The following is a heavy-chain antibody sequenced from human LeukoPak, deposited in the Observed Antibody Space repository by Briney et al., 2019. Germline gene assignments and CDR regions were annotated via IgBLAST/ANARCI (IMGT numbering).Heavy chain of an antibody. D-gene: IGHD3-16*01. CDR3: ARDYDYVWGSFPRGAFDI. CDR2: IYYSGST. CDR1: GYSISSGYY. J-gene: IGHJ3*02. V-gene: IGHV4-38-2*02. Sequence: PSETLSLTCTVSGYSISSGYYWGWIRQPPGQGLEWIESIGSIYYSGSTYYNPSLKSRVTISVDTSKNQFSLKLSSVTAADTAVYYCARDYDYVWGSFPRGAFDIWGQGTMVTVSS.